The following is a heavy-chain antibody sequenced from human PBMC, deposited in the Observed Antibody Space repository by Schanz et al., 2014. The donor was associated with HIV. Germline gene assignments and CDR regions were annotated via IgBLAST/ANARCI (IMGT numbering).Heavy chain of an antibody. CDR1: GLTFSSYG. V-gene: IGHV3-30*03. CDR2: ISYDGSNK. CDR3: ARALPDEWEPAAYFQH. D-gene: IGHD1-26*01. J-gene: IGHJ1*01. Sequence: QVQLVESGGGVVQPGRSLRLSCAGSGLTFSSYGMHWVRQAPGKGLEWVAVISYDGSNKYYADSVKGRLTISRDNSKNTLYLQMNSLRAEDTAVYYCARALPDEWEPAAYFQHWGQGTLVIVSS.